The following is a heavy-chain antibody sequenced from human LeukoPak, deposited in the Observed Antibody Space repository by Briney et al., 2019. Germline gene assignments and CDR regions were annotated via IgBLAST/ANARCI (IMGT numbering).Heavy chain of an antibody. V-gene: IGHV1-18*01. J-gene: IGHJ4*02. D-gene: IGHD6-19*01. CDR1: GYTFTTYG. Sequence: VASVKVSCKASGYTFTTYGISGVRQAPGQGLEWMGWISAYNANTNYAQKFQGSVTMTTDTSTSTAYMDLRSLRSEDPAVSPCAVDPTIAVAGPGYWGQGTLVTVSS. CDR2: ISAYNANT. CDR3: AVDPTIAVAGPGY.